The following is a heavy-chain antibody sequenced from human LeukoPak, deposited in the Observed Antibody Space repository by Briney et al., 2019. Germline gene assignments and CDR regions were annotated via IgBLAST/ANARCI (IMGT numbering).Heavy chain of an antibody. CDR3: TKDITAGGLDY. D-gene: IGHD6-13*01. V-gene: IGHV3-9*01. Sequence: GGSLRLSCAASGFTFDDYAMHWVRQAPGKGLEWVSGISWNSGSIGYADSVKGRFTISRDNAKNSLYLQMNSLRTDDTALYYCTKDITAGGLDYWGQGTLVTVSS. CDR1: GFTFDDYA. CDR2: ISWNSGSI. J-gene: IGHJ4*02.